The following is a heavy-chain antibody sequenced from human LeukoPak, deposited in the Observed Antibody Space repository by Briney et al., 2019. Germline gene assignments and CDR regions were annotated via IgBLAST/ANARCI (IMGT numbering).Heavy chain of an antibody. Sequence: SETLSLTCAVYGGSFSGYYWGWIRQTPGKGLEWIGSMYHSGSTYYNPSLKSRVTTSVDTSKNQFSLKLSSVSAADTAVYYCAREQLWSSYHFDYWGQGTLVTVSS. D-gene: IGHD5-18*01. CDR1: GGSFSGYY. CDR2: MYHSGST. CDR3: AREQLWSSYHFDY. V-gene: IGHV4-38-2*02. J-gene: IGHJ4*02.